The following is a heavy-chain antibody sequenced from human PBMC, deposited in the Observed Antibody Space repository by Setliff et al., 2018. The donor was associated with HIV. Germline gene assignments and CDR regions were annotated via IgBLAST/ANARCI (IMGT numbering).Heavy chain of an antibody. Sequence: GSLRLSCAASGFPFSSYYMGWVRQSAGKGLEWLANINQDGSEKKYVDSVKGRFTISRDNAKNSLYLQMNSLRAEDTAVYYCARDPYPYADYGDWYFDLWGRGTLVTVSS. V-gene: IGHV3-7*01. D-gene: IGHD4-17*01. CDR3: ARDPYPYADYGDWYFDL. J-gene: IGHJ2*01. CDR1: GFPFSSYY. CDR2: INQDGSEK.